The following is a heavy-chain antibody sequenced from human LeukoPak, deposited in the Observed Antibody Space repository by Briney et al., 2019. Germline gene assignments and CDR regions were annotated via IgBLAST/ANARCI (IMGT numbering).Heavy chain of an antibody. D-gene: IGHD1-26*01. CDR3: ARDESYVDI. CDR1: GVSISSSNSY. J-gene: IGHJ3*02. V-gene: IGHV4-39*02. CDR2: IYYSGNT. Sequence: SETLSLTCTVSGVSISSSNSYWGWIRQPPGKGLEWIGSIYYSGNTYYNASLKSRVTISVDTAKNQFSLKLTSVTAADTAVYYCARDESYVDIWGQGTMVTVSS.